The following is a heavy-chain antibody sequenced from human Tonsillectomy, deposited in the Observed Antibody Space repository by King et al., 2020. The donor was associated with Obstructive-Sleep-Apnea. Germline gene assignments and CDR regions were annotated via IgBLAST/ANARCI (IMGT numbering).Heavy chain of an antibody. Sequence: QLVQSGGGLVQPGRSLRLSCAASGFTFDDYAMHWVRQAPGKGLEWVSGISWNSGNIGYADSVKGRFTISRDNAKNSLFLQMNSLRAEDTALYYCAKDVGSKWMTLFRGTLPRRYGMDVWGQGTTVTVSS. J-gene: IGHJ6*02. CDR3: AKDVGSKWMTLFRGTLPRRYGMDV. CDR1: GFTFDDYA. CDR2: ISWNSGNI. D-gene: IGHD3-10*01. V-gene: IGHV3-9*01.